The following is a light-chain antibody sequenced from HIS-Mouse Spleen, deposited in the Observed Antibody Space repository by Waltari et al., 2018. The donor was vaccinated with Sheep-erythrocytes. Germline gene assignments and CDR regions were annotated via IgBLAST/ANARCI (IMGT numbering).Light chain of an antibody. CDR1: QSIVHSDGNTN. CDR3: MQGTHLPPYT. CDR2: KVS. Sequence: DVGMIQSQLSLPVTLGQPASISCRSSQSIVHSDGNTNLNGFQQRPGQSPRRLIYKVSTRHAWVPDRFIGSGSGTAFTLKIISVEAEDVGVYYCMQGTHLPPYTFGQGTKLEIK. V-gene: IGKV2-30*02. J-gene: IGKJ2*01.